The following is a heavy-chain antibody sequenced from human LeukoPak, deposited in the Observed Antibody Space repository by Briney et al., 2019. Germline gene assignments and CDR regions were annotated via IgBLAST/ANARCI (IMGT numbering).Heavy chain of an antibody. Sequence: GGSLRLSCEASGFXFSKYAITWVRQAPGKGLEWLSGISVSGGSTNYADSVKGRFTISRDNSKNTLYLQMNSLRAEDTAIYYCAKSNYFDSGGYYFFDYWGQGTLVTVSS. CDR2: ISVSGGST. CDR1: GFXFSKYA. D-gene: IGHD3-22*01. CDR3: AKSNYFDSGGYYFFDY. V-gene: IGHV3-23*01. J-gene: IGHJ4*02.